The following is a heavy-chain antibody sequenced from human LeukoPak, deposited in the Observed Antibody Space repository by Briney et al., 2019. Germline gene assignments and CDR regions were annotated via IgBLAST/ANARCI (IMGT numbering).Heavy chain of an antibody. Sequence: GGSLRLSCAASGFTFSSYWMHWVRQVPGKGLVWVSRINTDGSSTSYADSVKGRFTISRDNAKDTLYLQMNSLRAEDTAVYFCVRERMGSRNWYFDLWGRGTLVTVSS. CDR3: VRERMGSRNWYFDL. D-gene: IGHD3-16*01. V-gene: IGHV3-74*01. J-gene: IGHJ2*01. CDR1: GFTFSSYW. CDR2: INTDGSST.